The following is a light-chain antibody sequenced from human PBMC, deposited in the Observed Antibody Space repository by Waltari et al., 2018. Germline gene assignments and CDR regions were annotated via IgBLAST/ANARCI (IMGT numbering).Light chain of an antibody. CDR1: RSNIGAGHD. V-gene: IGLV1-40*02. J-gene: IGLJ3*02. CDR2: GNN. CDR3: QSFDTSLSHGVV. Sequence: QSILTQPPSVSGAPGPRVTISCTGSRSNIGAGHDVHWYQEFPGTGPKLLIYGNNNRPSGVPDRFSGSKSGTSASLTITGLQAEDEADYYCQSFDTSLSHGVVFGGGTKVTVL.